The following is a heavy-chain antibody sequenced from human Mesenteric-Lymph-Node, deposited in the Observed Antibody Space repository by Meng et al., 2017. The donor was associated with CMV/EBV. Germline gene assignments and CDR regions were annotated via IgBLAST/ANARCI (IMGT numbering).Heavy chain of an antibody. CDR1: GFTISNYW. J-gene: IGHJ6*02. CDR2: IKQDGSEK. V-gene: IGHV3-7*01. D-gene: IGHD2-21*01. CDR3: ARALAYCGSDCYSKYFYYGMDV. Sequence: GESLKISCAASGFTISNYWMIWVRQAPGKGLEWVANIKQDGSEKYYVDSLKGRFTISRDNAKNSLYLQMSSLRVEDTAVYLCARALAYCGSDCYSKYFYYGMDVWGQGTTVTVSS.